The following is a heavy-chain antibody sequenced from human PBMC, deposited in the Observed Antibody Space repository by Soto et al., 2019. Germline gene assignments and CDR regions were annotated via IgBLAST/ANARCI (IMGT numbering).Heavy chain of an antibody. D-gene: IGHD3-10*01. Sequence: GASVKVSCKASGYTFTSYYMHWVRQAPGQGLEWMGIINPSGGSTSYAQKFQGRVTMTRDTSTSTVYMELSSLRSEDTAVYYCARAPQNPYGSGSYLGWFEPWGQGTLVTVSS. CDR1: GYTFTSYY. CDR3: ARAPQNPYGSGSYLGWFEP. J-gene: IGHJ5*02. CDR2: INPSGGST. V-gene: IGHV1-46*01.